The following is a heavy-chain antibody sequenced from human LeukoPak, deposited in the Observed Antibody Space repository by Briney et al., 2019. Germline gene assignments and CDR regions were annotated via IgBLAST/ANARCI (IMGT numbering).Heavy chain of an antibody. V-gene: IGHV1-2*02. D-gene: IGHD3-22*01. Sequence: ASVKVSCKASGYTFTGFYMHWVRQAPGQGLEWMGWIDPNIGTTKYSQKFQGRVTTTRDTSISEVYMGLSRLRSDDTAVYYCARLLEHYYFDASGYYDDDYWGQGTPIIVSS. CDR2: IDPNIGTT. CDR3: ARLLEHYYFDASGYYDDDY. J-gene: IGHJ4*02. CDR1: GYTFTGFY.